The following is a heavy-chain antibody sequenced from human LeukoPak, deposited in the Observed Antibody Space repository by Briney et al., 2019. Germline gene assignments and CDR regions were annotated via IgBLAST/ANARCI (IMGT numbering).Heavy chain of an antibody. J-gene: IGHJ6*02. CDR2: IYSGGST. CDR1: GFTVSSNY. Sequence: GGSLRLSCAASGFTVSSNYMSWVRQAPGKGMEWISVIYSGGSTYYADSVKGRFTISRDNSKNTLYLQMNSLRAEDTAVYYCAKDTAISCTTHRHPCYYYGMDVWGQGTTVTVSS. CDR3: AKDTAISCTTHRHPCYYYGMDV. D-gene: IGHD2-8*01. V-gene: IGHV3-53*01.